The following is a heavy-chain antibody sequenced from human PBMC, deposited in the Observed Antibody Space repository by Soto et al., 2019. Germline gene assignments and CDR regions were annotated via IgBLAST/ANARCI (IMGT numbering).Heavy chain of an antibody. V-gene: IGHV1-18*01. Sequence: QVQLVQSGAEVKKPGASVKVSCKASGYTFTSYGISWVRQAPGQGLEWMGWISSYNGNTNYAQKLQGRVTMTTDTYTSTAYMELRSQRSDDTAVYYCARDHVTIFGVVIYPRFDYWGQGTLVTVSS. CDR2: ISSYNGNT. J-gene: IGHJ4*02. D-gene: IGHD3-3*01. CDR3: ARDHVTIFGVVIYPRFDY. CDR1: GYTFTSYG.